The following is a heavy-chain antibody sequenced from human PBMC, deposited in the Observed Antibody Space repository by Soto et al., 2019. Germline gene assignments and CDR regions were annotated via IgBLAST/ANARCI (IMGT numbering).Heavy chain of an antibody. J-gene: IGHJ6*02. Sequence: SVNVSCKASGYTFTSYAMHWVRQAPGQRLEWMGWINAGNGNTKYSQKFQGRVTITRDTSASTAYMELSSLRSEDTAVYYCVRVGPTDRIDVWTQRSTVPVS. CDR3: VRVGPTDRIDV. V-gene: IGHV1-3*01. CDR2: INAGNGNT. D-gene: IGHD4-17*01. CDR1: GYTFTSYA.